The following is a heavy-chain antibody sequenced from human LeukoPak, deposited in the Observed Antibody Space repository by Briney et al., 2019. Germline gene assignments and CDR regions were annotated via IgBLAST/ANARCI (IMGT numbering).Heavy chain of an antibody. V-gene: IGHV3-64D*06. CDR2: ISSNGDNT. D-gene: IGHD2-15*01. Sequence: PGGSLRLSCSASGFPFNTYAIHWVRQAPGKGLEYVAGISSNGDNTDFADSAKGRFTISRDNSKSTLFLQMNSLRAEDTAVYFCTRDSALLGVAFDLWGQGTVVTVS. J-gene: IGHJ3*01. CDR3: TRDSALLGVAFDL. CDR1: GFPFNTYA.